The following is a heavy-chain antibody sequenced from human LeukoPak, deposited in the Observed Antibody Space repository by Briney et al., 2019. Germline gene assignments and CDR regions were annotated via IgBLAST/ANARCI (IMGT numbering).Heavy chain of an antibody. CDR2: IYYSGST. CDR3: ARLSAAAQTYYYYMDV. J-gene: IGHJ6*03. V-gene: IGHV4-59*01. CDR1: GGSISSYY. Sequence: PSETLSLTCTVSGGSISSYYWSWIRQPPGKGLEWIGYIYYSGSTNYNPSLKSRVTISVDTSKNQFSLKLSSVTAADPAVYYCARLSAAAQTYYYYMDVWGKGTTVTVSS. D-gene: IGHD6-13*01.